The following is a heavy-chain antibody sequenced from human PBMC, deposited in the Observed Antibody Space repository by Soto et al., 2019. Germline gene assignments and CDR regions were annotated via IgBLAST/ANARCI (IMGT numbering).Heavy chain of an antibody. V-gene: IGHV3-23*01. CDR3: AKISPPSYSSSWYFDY. Sequence: GGSLRLSCAASGFTFSSYAMSWVRQAPGKGLEWVSAISGSGGSTYYADSVKGRFTISRDNSKNTLYLQMNSLRAEDTAVYYCAKISPPSYSSSWYFDYWGQGTLVTVSS. CDR1: GFTFSSYA. CDR2: ISGSGGST. D-gene: IGHD6-13*01. J-gene: IGHJ4*02.